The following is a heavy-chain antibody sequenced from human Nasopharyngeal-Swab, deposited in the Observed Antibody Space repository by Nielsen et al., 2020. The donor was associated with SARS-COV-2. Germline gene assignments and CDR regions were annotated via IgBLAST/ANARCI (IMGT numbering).Heavy chain of an antibody. D-gene: IGHD2-15*01. Sequence: VRQATGKGLEWVSYISSSGSTIYYADSVKGRFTISRDNAKNSLYLQMNSLRAEDTAVYYCASGGGIGCSGGSCYSSLWYYYYMDVWGKGTTVTVSS. CDR3: ASGGGIGCSGGSCYSSLWYYYYMDV. J-gene: IGHJ6*03. V-gene: IGHV3-48*03. CDR2: ISSSGSTI.